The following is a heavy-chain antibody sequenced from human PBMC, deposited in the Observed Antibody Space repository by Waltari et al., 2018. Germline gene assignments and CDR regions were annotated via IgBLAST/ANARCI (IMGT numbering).Heavy chain of an antibody. D-gene: IGHD5-18*01. V-gene: IGHV4-39*01. CDR1: GVSIRSTSYY. Sequence: QLQESGPGLVKPSETLSLTCTVSGVSIRSTSYYWGWLRQPPGKGLEWIGNIYSRGSTYYNPSLKSRVTISVDTSKNQFSLKLTSVTATDTAVYYCARMVGHTALDYWGQGTLVTVSS. CDR2: IYSRGST. J-gene: IGHJ4*02. CDR3: ARMVGHTALDY.